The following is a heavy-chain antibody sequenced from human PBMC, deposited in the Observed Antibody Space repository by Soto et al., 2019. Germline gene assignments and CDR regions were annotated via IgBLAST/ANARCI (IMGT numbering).Heavy chain of an antibody. CDR2: ISAYNGNT. V-gene: IGHV1-18*01. CDR1: GYTFTSYG. D-gene: IGHD3-22*01. J-gene: IGHJ6*02. Sequence: ASVKVSCKASGYTFTSYGISWVRQAPGQGLEWMGWISAYNGNTNYAQKLQGRVTMTTDTSTSTAYMELRSLRSDDTAVYYCARGRYYDSSGYYNRAYYYYGMDVWGQGTTVTVSS. CDR3: ARGRYYDSSGYYNRAYYYYGMDV.